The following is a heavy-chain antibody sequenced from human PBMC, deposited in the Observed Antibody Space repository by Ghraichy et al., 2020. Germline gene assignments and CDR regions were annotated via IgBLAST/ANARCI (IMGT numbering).Heavy chain of an antibody. CDR2: IYWDDDE. Sequence: SGPTLVKPTQTLTLTCTFSGFSLTTSGVGVGWIRQPPGKALEWLALIYWDDDERYSPSLKSRLTITKDTSKNQVVLTMTNVDPVDTGTYYCAHRPGSSWYFDYWGQGTLVTVSS. CDR3: AHRPGSSWYFDY. CDR1: GFSLTTSGVG. J-gene: IGHJ4*02. D-gene: IGHD6-13*01. V-gene: IGHV2-5*02.